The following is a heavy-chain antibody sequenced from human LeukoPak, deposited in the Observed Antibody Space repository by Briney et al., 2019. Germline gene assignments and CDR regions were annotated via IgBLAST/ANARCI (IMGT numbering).Heavy chain of an antibody. V-gene: IGHV3-7*01. Sequence: GGSLSLSCAASGFTFSSYWMSWVRQAPGKGLEWVANIKQGGSDKYYVDSVKGRFTISRDNAKNSVYLEMNSLRAEDTAVYYCARVSSSMGGAADYWGQGTLVTVSS. CDR1: GFTFSSYW. CDR3: ARVSSSMGGAADY. CDR2: IKQGGSDK. J-gene: IGHJ4*02. D-gene: IGHD6-6*01.